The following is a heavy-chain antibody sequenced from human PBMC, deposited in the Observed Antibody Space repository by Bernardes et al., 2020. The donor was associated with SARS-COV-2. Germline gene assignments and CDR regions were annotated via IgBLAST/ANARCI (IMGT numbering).Heavy chain of an antibody. CDR3: ARDFGGYTYGLPGWYFDL. CDR2: INPNSGGT. D-gene: IGHD5-18*01. Sequence: ASVKVSCKASGYTFTGYYMHWVRQAPGQGLEWMGWINPNSGGTNYAQKFQGWVTMTRDTSISTAYMELSRLRSDDTAVYYCARDFGGYTYGLPGWYFDLWGRGTLVTVSS. CDR1: GYTFTGYY. V-gene: IGHV1-2*04. J-gene: IGHJ2*01.